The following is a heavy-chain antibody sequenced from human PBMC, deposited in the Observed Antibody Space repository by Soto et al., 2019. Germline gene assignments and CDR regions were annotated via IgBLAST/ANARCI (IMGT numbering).Heavy chain of an antibody. CDR3: ARHSRYFAPFYCMDV. CDR1: GFTFSSYS. J-gene: IGHJ6*02. CDR2: ISSSSSYI. D-gene: IGHD3-9*01. V-gene: IGHV3-21*01. Sequence: GGSLRLSCAASGFTFSSYSMNWVRQAPGKGLEWVSSISSSSSYIYYADSVKGRFTISRDNAKNSLYLQMNSLRAEDTAVYYCARHSRYFAPFYCMDVWGQGTTVTVSS.